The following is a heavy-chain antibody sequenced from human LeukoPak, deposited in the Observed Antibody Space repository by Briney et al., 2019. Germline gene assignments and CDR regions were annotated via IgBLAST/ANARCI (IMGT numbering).Heavy chain of an antibody. D-gene: IGHD2-21*01. Sequence: GGSLRLSCAASGFTFSNYWMNWVRQAPGKGLEWVANIRQDGSQKYYVDSVKGRFTISRDNAKNSLYLQMNSLRAEDTAVYYCATGVVIGLISDYWGQGTLVTVSS. V-gene: IGHV3-7*01. CDR3: ATGVVIGLISDY. CDR2: IRQDGSQK. CDR1: GFTFSNYW. J-gene: IGHJ4*02.